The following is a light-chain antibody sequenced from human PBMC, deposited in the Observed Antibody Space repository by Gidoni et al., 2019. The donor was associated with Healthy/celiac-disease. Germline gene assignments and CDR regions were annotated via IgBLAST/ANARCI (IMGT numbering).Light chain of an antibody. J-gene: IGKJ1*01. CDR1: KSVLYSSNNKNY. Sequence: DIVMTQSPDSMAVSLGERATINCKSSKSVLYSSNNKNYLAWYQQKPVQPPKLLIYWASTRESGVPDRFRGSGSGTDFPLTLSSLQADDVAVYYCQQYYSTPRTFGHXTKVEIK. CDR2: WAS. V-gene: IGKV4-1*01. CDR3: QQYYSTPRT.